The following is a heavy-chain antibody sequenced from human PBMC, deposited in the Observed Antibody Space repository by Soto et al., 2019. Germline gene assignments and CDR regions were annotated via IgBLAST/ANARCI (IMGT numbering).Heavy chain of an antibody. D-gene: IGHD5-18*01. J-gene: IGHJ6*02. V-gene: IGHV4-59*01. CDR1: GGSISSYY. CDR2: IYYSGST. CDR3: TRDGTAMVPSYGMDV. Sequence: PSETLSLTCTVSGGSISSYYWSWIRQPPGKGLEWIGYIYYSGSTNYNPSLKSRVTLSVDTSKNQFSLKLSSVTAADTAVYYCTRDGTAMVPSYGMDVWGQGTTVTVSS.